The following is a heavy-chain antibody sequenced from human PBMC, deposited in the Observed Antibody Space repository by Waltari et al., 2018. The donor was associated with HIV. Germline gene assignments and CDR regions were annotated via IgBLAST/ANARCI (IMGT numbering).Heavy chain of an antibody. CDR3: ARDRSYNMARLGWFDP. CDR2: IWNDGLNK. D-gene: IGHD1-20*01. V-gene: IGHV3-33*08. CDR1: GFTFSSYS. J-gene: IGHJ5*02. Sequence: VQLVESGGGLVQPGGSLRLSCVAAGFTFSSYSMHWVRQAPTKGLEWVALIWNDGLNKYYAGSVKGRFTITRDNSQNTLHLQMNSLRAEDTAVYYCARDRSYNMARLGWFDPWGQGTLVTVSS.